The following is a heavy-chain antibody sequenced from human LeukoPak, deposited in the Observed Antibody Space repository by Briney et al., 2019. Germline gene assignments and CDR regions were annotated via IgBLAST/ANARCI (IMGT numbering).Heavy chain of an antibody. D-gene: IGHD3-10*01. CDR3: ARTYGSGNKYYFYMDG. Sequence: SETLSLTCTVSGGSISSGSYYWGWIRQPPGKGLEWIGSVYYNGNTYYNPPLKSRATISIDTSKKHFSLKLRSVTAADTAVYYCARTYGSGNKYYFYMDGWGKGTTVTVSS. CDR2: VYYNGNT. CDR1: GGSISSGSYY. J-gene: IGHJ6*03. V-gene: IGHV4-39*07.